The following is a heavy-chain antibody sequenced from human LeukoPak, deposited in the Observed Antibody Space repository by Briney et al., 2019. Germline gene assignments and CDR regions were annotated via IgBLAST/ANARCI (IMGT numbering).Heavy chain of an antibody. V-gene: IGHV4-39*07. D-gene: IGHD3-3*01. CDR2: IYYSGST. J-gene: IGHJ6*03. CDR1: GGSISSSSYY. CDR3: ARSPSYDFWSGYYTGYYYYYMDV. Sequence: SETLSLTCTVSGGSISSSSYYWGWIRQPPGKGLEWIGSIYYSGSTYYNPSLKSRVTISVDTSKNQFSLKLSSVTAADTAVYYCARSPSYDFWSGYYTGYYYYYMDVWGKGTTVTVSS.